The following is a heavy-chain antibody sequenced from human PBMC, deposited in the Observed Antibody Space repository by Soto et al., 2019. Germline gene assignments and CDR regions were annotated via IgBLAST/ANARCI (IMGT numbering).Heavy chain of an antibody. Sequence: QVQLQESGPGLVKPSGTLSLTCAVSGGSISSTNWWTWVRQPPGKGLEWIGEIYHSGTTTYNPSLKSRITISVDKSKNQFSLKVASVTAADTAVYYCASGTAMPSSLDYWGQGTLVTVSS. CDR1: GGSISSTNW. V-gene: IGHV4-4*02. D-gene: IGHD5-18*01. CDR2: IYHSGTT. CDR3: ASGTAMPSSLDY. J-gene: IGHJ4*02.